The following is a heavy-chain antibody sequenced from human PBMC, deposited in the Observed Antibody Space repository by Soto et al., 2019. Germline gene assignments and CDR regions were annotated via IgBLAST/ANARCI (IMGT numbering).Heavy chain of an antibody. CDR2: IIPIFGTA. CDR1: GGTFTSYA. D-gene: IGHD1-7*01. CDR3: ARGPHPGTTSYYFDY. V-gene: IGHV1-69*13. J-gene: IGHJ4*02. Sequence: VASVKVSCKASGGTFTSYAISWVRQAPGQGLEWMGGIIPIFGTANYAQKFQGRVTITADESTSTAYMELSSLRSEDTAVYYCARGPHPGTTSYYFDYWGQGTLVTVSS.